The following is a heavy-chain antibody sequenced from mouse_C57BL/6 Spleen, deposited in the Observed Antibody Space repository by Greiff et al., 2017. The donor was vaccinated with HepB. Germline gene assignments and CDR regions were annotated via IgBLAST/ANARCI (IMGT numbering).Heavy chain of an antibody. J-gene: IGHJ4*01. D-gene: IGHD2-4*01. Sequence: EVQLQESGGGLVKPGGSLKLSCAASGFTFSDYGMHWVRQAPEKGLEWVPYISSGSSTIYYADTVKGRFTISRDNAKNTLFLQMTSLRSEDTAMYYCARPIYDYDGAMDYWGQGTSVTVSS. CDR3: ARPIYDYDGAMDY. CDR1: GFTFSDYG. CDR2: ISSGSSTI. V-gene: IGHV5-17*01.